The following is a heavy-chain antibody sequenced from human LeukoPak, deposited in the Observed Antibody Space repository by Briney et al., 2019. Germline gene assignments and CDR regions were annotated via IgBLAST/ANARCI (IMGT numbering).Heavy chain of an antibody. Sequence: ASVKVSCKASGYTFTSYGISWVRQAPGQGLEWMGWISAYNGNTNYAQKFQGRVTMTTDTSTSATYMEMRSLRSDDTAMYYCARGDWGDASDIWGQGTLVTVSS. CDR2: ISAYNGNT. D-gene: IGHD7-27*01. CDR1: GYTFTSYG. CDR3: ARGDWGDASDI. V-gene: IGHV1-18*01. J-gene: IGHJ3*02.